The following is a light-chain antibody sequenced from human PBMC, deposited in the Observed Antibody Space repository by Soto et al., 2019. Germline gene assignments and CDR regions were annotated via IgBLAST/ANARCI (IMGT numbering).Light chain of an antibody. V-gene: IGKV1D-16*01. Sequence: DIQMTQSPSSLSASVGDRVTITCRASQFISNWLAWYQQKPETAPKSLIFGASTLQSGVPSRFSGSGFGTYFTLTSNGLQPEDFATYFCQQYNSYPLTFGGGTKVEI. CDR2: GAS. CDR3: QQYNSYPLT. J-gene: IGKJ4*01. CDR1: QFISNW.